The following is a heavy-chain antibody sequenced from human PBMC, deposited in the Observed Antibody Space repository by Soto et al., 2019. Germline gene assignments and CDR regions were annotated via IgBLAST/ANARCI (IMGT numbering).Heavy chain of an antibody. CDR3: AIHHIAARSNYYYYMDV. D-gene: IGHD6-6*01. V-gene: IGHV5-51*01. Sequence: GESLKISCKGSGYSFTSYWIGWVRQMSGKGLEWMGIIYPGDSDTRYSPSFQGQVTISADKSISTAYLQWSSLKASDTAMYYFAIHHIAARSNYYYYMDVWGKGTTVTVSS. CDR1: GYSFTSYW. CDR2: IYPGDSDT. J-gene: IGHJ6*03.